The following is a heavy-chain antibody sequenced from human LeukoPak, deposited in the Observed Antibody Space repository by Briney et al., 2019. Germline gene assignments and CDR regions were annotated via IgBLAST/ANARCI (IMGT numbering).Heavy chain of an antibody. J-gene: IGHJ6*02. CDR1: GGSISSGVYS. Sequence: SETLSLTCGVSGGSISSGVYSWSWIRLPPGKGLEWLDYIFHTGSTYYDPVLKSVVASSLDKSKNQFSLNLTSVTAADTAVDYCARGSRFVDPDYNYFARDVWGQGTTVTVSS. D-gene: IGHD3-3*01. CDR2: IFHTGST. CDR3: ARGSRFVDPDYNYFARDV. V-gene: IGHV4-30-2*01.